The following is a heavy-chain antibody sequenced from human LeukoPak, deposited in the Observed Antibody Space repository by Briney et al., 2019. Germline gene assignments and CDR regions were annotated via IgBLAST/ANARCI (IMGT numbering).Heavy chain of an antibody. Sequence: SSVKVSCKASGGTFSSYAISWLRQAPGQGLEGMGGIIPIFGTANYAQKFQGRVTITTDESTSTAYMELRSLRSEDTAVYYCARGYCTNGVCYTREDSDAFDIWGQGTMVTVSS. CDR1: GGTFSSYA. CDR3: ARGYCTNGVCYTREDSDAFDI. J-gene: IGHJ3*02. V-gene: IGHV1-69*05. D-gene: IGHD2-8*01. CDR2: IIPIFGTA.